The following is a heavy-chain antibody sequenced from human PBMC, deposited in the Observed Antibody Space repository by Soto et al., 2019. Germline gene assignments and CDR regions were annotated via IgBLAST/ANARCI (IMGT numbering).Heavy chain of an antibody. D-gene: IGHD3-22*01. Sequence: ASVKISCKASGYTFTDYYLHWVRQAPGQGLEWMGWINPNSGDTIYAKKCQGRVTLTRDTSISTGYMELSRLRSDDTAVYYCARRKAGYYDSSGSGAFDIWGQGTMVTISS. V-gene: IGHV1-2*02. CDR1: GYTFTDYY. CDR3: ARRKAGYYDSSGSGAFDI. CDR2: INPNSGDT. J-gene: IGHJ3*02.